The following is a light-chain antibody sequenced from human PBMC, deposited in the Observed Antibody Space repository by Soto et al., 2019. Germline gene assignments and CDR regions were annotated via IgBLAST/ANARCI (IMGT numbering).Light chain of an antibody. Sequence: EIVLTQSPGTLSLSPGERATLSCRASQSVSSSYFAWYQQKPGQAPRLLIYGASSRATGIPDRFSGSGSGTDFTLTISRLEPEDFAVYYCHQYGSSPLYTFGPGTELESK. V-gene: IGKV3-20*01. CDR3: HQYGSSPLYT. CDR2: GAS. J-gene: IGKJ2*01. CDR1: QSVSSSY.